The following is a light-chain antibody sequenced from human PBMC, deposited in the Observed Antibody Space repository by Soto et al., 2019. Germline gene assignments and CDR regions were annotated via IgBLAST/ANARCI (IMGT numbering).Light chain of an antibody. CDR3: QQRTNWLT. CDR1: QSLSSY. J-gene: IGKJ4*01. Sequence: EIVLTQSPPTLSLSPGERATLPCRASQSLSSYLAWYQQKPGQAPRLLIYDASNRATGIPARFSGSGSGTDFTLTISSLEPEDFAVYYCQQRTNWLTFGGGTKVDIK. CDR2: DAS. V-gene: IGKV3-11*01.